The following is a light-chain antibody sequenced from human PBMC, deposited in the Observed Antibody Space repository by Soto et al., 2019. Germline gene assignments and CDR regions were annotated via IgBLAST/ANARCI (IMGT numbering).Light chain of an antibody. CDR3: QHYNSYSEA. Sequence: EKVMTQSPATLSVSPGEXXTXSCRASQSVRSNLAWYQQKPGQPPRLLIYGASTRATGIPARFSGSGSGTEFTLTISSLQSEDLATYYCQHYNSYSEAFGQGTKVDIK. CDR2: GAS. CDR1: QSVRSN. V-gene: IGKV3-15*01. J-gene: IGKJ1*01.